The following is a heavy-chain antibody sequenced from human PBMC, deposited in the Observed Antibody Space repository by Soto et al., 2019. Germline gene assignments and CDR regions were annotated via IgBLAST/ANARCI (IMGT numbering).Heavy chain of an antibody. V-gene: IGHV1-18*01. Sequence: QVQLVQSGAEVKKPGASVKVSCKASGYTFTSYGISWVRQAPGQGLEWMGWISAYNGNTNYAQKLPGRVTMTTDTSTSTAYMELRSLRSDDTAVYYCARIAPPLRLLYYYYYMDVWGKGTTVTVSS. CDR1: GYTFTSYG. J-gene: IGHJ6*03. D-gene: IGHD4-17*01. CDR2: ISAYNGNT. CDR3: ARIAPPLRLLYYYYYMDV.